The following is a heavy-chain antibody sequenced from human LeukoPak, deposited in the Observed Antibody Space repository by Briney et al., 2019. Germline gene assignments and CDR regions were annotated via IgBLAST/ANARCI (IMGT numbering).Heavy chain of an antibody. D-gene: IGHD3-10*01. CDR1: GGSFSGYY. Sequence: SETLSLTCAVYGGSFSGYYWSWIRQPPGKGLEWIGEINHSGSTNYNPSLKSRVTISVDTSKNQFSLKLSSVTAADTAVYYCARDSYYGSGSYSTAYYFDYWGQGTLVTVSS. CDR3: ARDSYYGSGSYSTAYYFDY. CDR2: INHSGST. V-gene: IGHV4-34*01. J-gene: IGHJ4*02.